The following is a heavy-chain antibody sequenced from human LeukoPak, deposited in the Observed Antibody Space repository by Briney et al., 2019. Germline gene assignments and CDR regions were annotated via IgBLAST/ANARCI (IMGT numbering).Heavy chain of an antibody. J-gene: IGHJ3*02. CDR3: AREVPHDAFDI. CDR2: IFYSGST. V-gene: IGHV4-59*01. CDR1: GASISIYY. Sequence: SETLSLTCTVSGASISIYYWSWIRQPPGKGLEWIGYIFYSGSTNYNPSLKSRVTISVDTSKNQVSLKLSSVTAADTAVYFCAREVPHDAFDIWGQGTMVTVSS.